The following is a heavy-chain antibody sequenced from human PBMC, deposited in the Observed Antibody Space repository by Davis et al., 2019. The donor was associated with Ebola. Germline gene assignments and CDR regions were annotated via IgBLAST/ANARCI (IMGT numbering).Heavy chain of an antibody. CDR2: IYYSGST. D-gene: IGHD2-15*01. J-gene: IGHJ5*02. Sequence: SETLSLTCTVSGGSISSHYWSWIRQPPGKGLEWIGYIYYSGSTNYNPSLKSRVTMSVDTSKNQFSLKLSSVTAADTAVYYCARRDSSYDWFDPWGQGTLVTVSS. V-gene: IGHV4-59*11. CDR3: ARRDSSYDWFDP. CDR1: GGSISSHY.